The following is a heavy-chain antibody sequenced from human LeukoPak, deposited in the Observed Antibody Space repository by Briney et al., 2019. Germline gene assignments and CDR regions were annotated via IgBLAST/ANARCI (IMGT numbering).Heavy chain of an antibody. J-gene: IGHJ4*02. D-gene: IGHD4-23*01. Sequence: SVKVSCKASGGTFSSYAISWVRQAPGQGLEWMGGIIPMFGTANYAQKFQGRVTITADKSTSTAYMELSSLRSEDTAVYYCARSATVVTVRFDYWGQGTLVTVSS. CDR2: IIPMFGTA. CDR3: ARSATVVTVRFDY. CDR1: GGTFSSYA. V-gene: IGHV1-69*06.